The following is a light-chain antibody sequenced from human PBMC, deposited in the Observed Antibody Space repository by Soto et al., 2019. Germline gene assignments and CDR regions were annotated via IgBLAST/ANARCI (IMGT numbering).Light chain of an antibody. CDR3: CSYTSLSSVV. V-gene: IGLV2-14*01. CDR1: SSDVGGYNH. J-gene: IGLJ2*01. Sequence: QSALTQPASVSGSPGQSITISCTGTSSDVGGYNHVSWYQHPPGRAPKLILFGVSDRPSGVSHRFSGPKSGNTASLTISGLQAEDEADYYCCSYTSLSSVVFGGGTKLTVL. CDR2: GVS.